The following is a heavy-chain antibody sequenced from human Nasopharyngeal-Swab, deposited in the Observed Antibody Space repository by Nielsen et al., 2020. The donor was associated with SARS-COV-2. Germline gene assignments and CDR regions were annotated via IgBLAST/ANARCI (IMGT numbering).Heavy chain of an antibody. CDR1: GFTFSTHA. J-gene: IGHJ4*03. Sequence: SLKISCPASGFTFSTHAMHWFRQAPGQGLAGVDTIGYDGSKKYYAESVKGRFTIHRDNSKNTLFLQSTSLIAEDTADSYCARDPFQRFFDWFLYGMFSWGHGPPVTVSS. V-gene: IGHV3-33*01. CDR3: ARDPFQRFFDWFLYGMFS. CDR2: IGYDGSKK. D-gene: IGHD3-9*01.